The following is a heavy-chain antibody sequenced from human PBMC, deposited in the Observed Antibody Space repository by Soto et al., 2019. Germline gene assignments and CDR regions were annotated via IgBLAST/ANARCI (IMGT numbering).Heavy chain of an antibody. V-gene: IGHV1-46*03. CDR3: ARDFSIQYYDSSGPIY. CDR2: IKPSGCST. Sequence: ASVKVSFKASGYSFTSYYMHWVRQAPGQELEWMRIIKPSGCSTSYAQTFQGRVTMTRDTSTSTVYMELSSMRSEDTAVYYCARDFSIQYYDSSGPIYCGQGTLDTASS. D-gene: IGHD3-22*01. J-gene: IGHJ4*02. CDR1: GYSFTSYY.